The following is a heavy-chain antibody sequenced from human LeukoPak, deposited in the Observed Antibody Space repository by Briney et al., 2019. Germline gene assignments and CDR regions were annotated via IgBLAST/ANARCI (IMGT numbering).Heavy chain of an antibody. Sequence: SETLSLTSAVYGGSFSGYYWSWIRQPPGKGLEWIGEINHSGSTNYNPSLKSRVTISVDTSKNQFSLKLSSVTAADTAVYYCAREGPTVTRIIDYWGQGTLVTVSS. CDR3: AREGPTVTRIIDY. J-gene: IGHJ4*02. D-gene: IGHD4-17*01. CDR2: INHSGST. V-gene: IGHV4-34*01. CDR1: GGSFSGYY.